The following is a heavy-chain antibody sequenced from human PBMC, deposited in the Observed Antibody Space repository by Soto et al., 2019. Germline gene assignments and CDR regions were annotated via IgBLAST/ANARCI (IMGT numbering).Heavy chain of an antibody. V-gene: IGHV3-48*03. Sequence: EVQLVESGGGLVQPGGSLRLSCAGSGFTFSSSEMYWVRQAPGKGLEWISYIHPSGQPIFYADSVNGRFTISRDNANNSLLLQMNSLRAGATAVYYCAGRASRWGPGTMVTVSS. CDR3: AGRASR. CDR2: IHPSGQPI. J-gene: IGHJ3*01. CDR1: GFTFSSSE.